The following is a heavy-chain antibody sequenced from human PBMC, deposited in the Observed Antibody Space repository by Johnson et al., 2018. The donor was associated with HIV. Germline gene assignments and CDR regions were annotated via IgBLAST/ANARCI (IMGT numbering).Heavy chain of an antibody. CDR3: ARDSRISLIVVVSRGGFDI. CDR1: GFTFSSYA. J-gene: IGHJ3*02. V-gene: IGHV3-7*01. D-gene: IGHD3-22*01. CDR2: IKQDGSES. Sequence: VQLVESGGGVVQPGRSLRLSCAASGFTFSSYAMHWVRQAPGKGLEWVGSIKQDGSESYYVDSVKGRFTISRDNAKNSLYLQMNSLRAEDTAVYYCARDSRISLIVVVSRGGFDIWGQGTMVTVSS.